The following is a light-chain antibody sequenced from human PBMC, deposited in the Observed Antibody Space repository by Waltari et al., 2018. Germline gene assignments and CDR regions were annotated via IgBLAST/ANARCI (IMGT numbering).Light chain of an antibody. Sequence: DIQMTQSPSTLSASVGDIVTLTCRASQSISTWLAWYQQKPGRAPKLLIYKASSLESGGPARFSDSGSGTEFTLTISSLQPDDFATYYCQQYSSFPRTFGQGTKVEIK. CDR2: KAS. V-gene: IGKV1-5*03. CDR3: QQYSSFPRT. J-gene: IGKJ1*01. CDR1: QSISTW.